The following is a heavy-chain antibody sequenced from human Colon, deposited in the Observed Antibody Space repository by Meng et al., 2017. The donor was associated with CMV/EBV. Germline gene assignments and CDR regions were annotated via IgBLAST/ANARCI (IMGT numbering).Heavy chain of an antibody. J-gene: IGHJ4*02. CDR1: KYTFTDYY. V-gene: IGHV1-2*02. CDR3: ATLSIYDSFIYDF. D-gene: IGHD5/OR15-5a*01. CDR2: INPKSGDT. Sequence: ASVKVSCKASKYTFTDYYIHWVRQAPGQGLEWMGWINPKSGDTKYAQKFQGRVTMTRDTSITTAYMELSSLISDDTAVYYCATLSIYDSFIYDFWGQGTLVTVSS.